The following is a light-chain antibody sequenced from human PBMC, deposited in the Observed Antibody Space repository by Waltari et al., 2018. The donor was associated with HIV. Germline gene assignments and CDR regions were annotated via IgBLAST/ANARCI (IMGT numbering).Light chain of an antibody. CDR1: SSNIGYNY. J-gene: IGLJ2*01. Sequence: QSVLTQPPSVSAAPGQRVTISCPGSSSNIGYNYVSWYQQLPGTAPKLLLYDNNKRPSGIPDRLSGSKSGASATLGITGLQTGDEADYYCGTWDSSLSAGVFGGGTKLTVL. CDR2: DNN. V-gene: IGLV1-51*01. CDR3: GTWDSSLSAGV.